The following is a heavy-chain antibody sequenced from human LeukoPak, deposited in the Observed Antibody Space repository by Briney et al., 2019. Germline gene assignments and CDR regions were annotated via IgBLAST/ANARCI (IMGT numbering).Heavy chain of an antibody. CDR3: ARQLGSSTWYIYFDY. Sequence: SETLSLTCTVFGGSISSSTYYWGWIRQSPGKGLEWIGSMSYSGSSLFNPSLKSRVSMSVETSKNQFSLKLSSVTAADTAVYYCARQLGSSTWYIYFDYWGQGTLVTVSS. V-gene: IGHV4-39*01. CDR1: GGSISSSTYY. CDR2: MSYSGSS. J-gene: IGHJ4*02. D-gene: IGHD6-13*01.